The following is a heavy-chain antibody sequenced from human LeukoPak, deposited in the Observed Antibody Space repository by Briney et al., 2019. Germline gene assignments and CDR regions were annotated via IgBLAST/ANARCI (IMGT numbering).Heavy chain of an antibody. J-gene: IGHJ5*02. D-gene: IGHD2-8*01. CDR3: ARDLKDIVLMVYAIPDWFDP. V-gene: IGHV3-48*01. CDR2: ISSSSSTI. CDR1: GFTFSSYS. Sequence: GGSLRLSCAASGFTFSSYSMTWVRQAPGKGLEWVSYISSSSSTIYYADSVKGRFTISRDNAKNSLYLQMNSLRAEDTAVYYCARDLKDIVLMVYAIPDWFDPWGQGTLVTVSS.